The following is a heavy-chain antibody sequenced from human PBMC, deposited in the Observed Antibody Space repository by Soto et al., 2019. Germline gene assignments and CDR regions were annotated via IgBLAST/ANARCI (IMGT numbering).Heavy chain of an antibody. CDR2: IYDSGST. CDR3: ARAVSTAGRDWYFDL. V-gene: IGHV4-31*01. D-gene: IGHD6-13*01. Sequence: QVQLQESGPGLVKPSQTLSLTCTVSGGSISGGDYYWSWIRQHPGKGLEWIGYIYDSGSTHHNPSIKSPVILSLDMSKNQLSLKLSSVTAADTAVYYCARAVSTAGRDWYFDLWGRGTLVTVSS. CDR1: GGSISGGDYY. J-gene: IGHJ2*01.